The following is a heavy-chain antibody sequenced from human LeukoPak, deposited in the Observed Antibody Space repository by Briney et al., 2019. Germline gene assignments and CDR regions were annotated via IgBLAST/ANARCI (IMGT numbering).Heavy chain of an antibody. D-gene: IGHD3-22*01. J-gene: IGHJ4*02. CDR3: ARDLGYYDSSGYFGY. CDR1: GFTFSSYA. CDR2: ISGGGGST. V-gene: IGHV3-23*01. Sequence: GGSLRLSCAASGFTFSSYAMSWVRQAPGTGLEWVSGISGGGGSTYYADSVKGRFTISRDNAKNSLYLQMNSLRAEDTAVYYCARDLGYYDSSGYFGYWGQGTLVTVSS.